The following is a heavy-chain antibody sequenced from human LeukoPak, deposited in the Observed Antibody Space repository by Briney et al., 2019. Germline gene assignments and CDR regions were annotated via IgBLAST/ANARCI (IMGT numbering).Heavy chain of an antibody. Sequence: SVKVSCKASGYTFTGYYMHWVRQAPGQGLEWMGRINPNRGGTNYAQKFQGRVTMTRDTSISTAYMELSRLRSDDTAVYYCARGYSYGLDYFDYWGQGTLVTVSS. V-gene: IGHV1-2*06. J-gene: IGHJ4*02. CDR1: GYTFTGYY. CDR2: INPNRGGT. CDR3: ARGYSYGLDYFDY. D-gene: IGHD5-18*01.